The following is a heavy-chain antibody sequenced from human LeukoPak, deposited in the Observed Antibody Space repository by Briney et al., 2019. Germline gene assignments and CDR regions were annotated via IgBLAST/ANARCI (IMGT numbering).Heavy chain of an antibody. D-gene: IGHD6-19*01. Sequence: GESLKISCKGSGYSFTSYWIGWVRQMPGKGLEWMGIIYPGDSDTRYSPSFQGQVTISADKSISTAYLQWSSLKASDTAIYYCVRRPVAGSNRFDPWGQGTLVTVSS. CDR3: VRRPVAGSNRFDP. V-gene: IGHV5-51*01. J-gene: IGHJ5*02. CDR2: IYPGDSDT. CDR1: GYSFTSYW.